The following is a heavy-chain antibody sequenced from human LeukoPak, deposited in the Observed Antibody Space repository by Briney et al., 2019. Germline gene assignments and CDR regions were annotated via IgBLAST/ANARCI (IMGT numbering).Heavy chain of an antibody. CDR2: IKQDGSEK. J-gene: IGHJ4*02. D-gene: IGHD6-6*01. CDR3: ARPYSSSSDFDY. CDR1: GFTFSSYW. V-gene: IGHV3-7*01. Sequence: GGSLRLSCAASGFTFSSYWMSWIRHAPGKGLEWVANIKQDGSEKYYVDSVKGRFTISRDNAKNSLYLQMNSLRAEDTAVYYCARPYSSSSDFDYWGQGTLVTVS.